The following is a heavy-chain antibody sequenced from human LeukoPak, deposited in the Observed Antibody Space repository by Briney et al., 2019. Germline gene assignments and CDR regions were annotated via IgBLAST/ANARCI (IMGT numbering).Heavy chain of an antibody. J-gene: IGHJ6*02. V-gene: IGHV4-31*03. D-gene: IGHD2-2*01. CDR1: GGSISSGGYY. CDR3: ARDRVCSSTSCYVSDGMDV. Sequence: SQTLSLTCTVSGGSISSGGYYWTWIRQHPGKGLEWIGYIYYSGSTYYNPSLKSRVTISVDTSKNQFSLKLSSVTAADTAVYYCARDRVCSSTSCYVSDGMDVWGQGTTVTVSS. CDR2: IYYSGST.